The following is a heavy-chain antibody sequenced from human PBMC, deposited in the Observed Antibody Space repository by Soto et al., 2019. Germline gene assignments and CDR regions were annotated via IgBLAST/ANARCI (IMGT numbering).Heavy chain of an antibody. D-gene: IGHD6-19*01. CDR2: IYWDDDK. V-gene: IGHV2-5*02. J-gene: IGHJ4*02. CDR1: GFSLSSPAVG. Sequence: QITLKESGPTLVKPTQTLTLTCTFSGFSLSSPAVGVNWIRQPPGKALEWLALIYWDDDKQYSPSLRSRLTITKHTSKNQVVLTMTNMDPVDTATYYCAHGSGWLSDYWGQGTLVTVSS. CDR3: AHGSGWLSDY.